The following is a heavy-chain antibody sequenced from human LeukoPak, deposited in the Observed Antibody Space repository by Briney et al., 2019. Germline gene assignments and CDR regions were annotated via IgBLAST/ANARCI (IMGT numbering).Heavy chain of an antibody. CDR3: ARRGTAMGFDYYYYYYMDV. J-gene: IGHJ6*03. D-gene: IGHD5-18*01. Sequence: GASVKVSYKPSGYTVTSYEINSLGRATGHALEWMGWMNPNSGNTGYAQKLQGKETNTRNTSITTAYMEMSSLRSEDTAVYDCARRGTAMGFDYYYYYYMDVWGKGTTVTVSS. V-gene: IGHV1-8*03. CDR2: MNPNSGNT. CDR1: GYTVTSYE.